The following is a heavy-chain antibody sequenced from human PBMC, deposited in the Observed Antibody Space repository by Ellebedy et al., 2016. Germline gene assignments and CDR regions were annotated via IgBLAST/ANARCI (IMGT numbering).Heavy chain of an antibody. D-gene: IGHD2-15*01. Sequence: GGSLRLXXATSGFTFSNYWMHWVRQAPGKGLVWVSRINVDGSGINYADPVKGRFTISRDNAKNTLYLQANSLRAEDTAVYYCVRGGYCGGGSCYSSDNWGQGTLVTVSS. CDR2: INVDGSGI. CDR1: GFTFSNYW. J-gene: IGHJ4*02. CDR3: VRGGYCGGGSCYSSDN. V-gene: IGHV3-74*01.